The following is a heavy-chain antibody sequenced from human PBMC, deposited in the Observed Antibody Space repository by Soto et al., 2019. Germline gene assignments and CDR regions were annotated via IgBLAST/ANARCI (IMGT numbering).Heavy chain of an antibody. CDR1: GGTFSSYA. J-gene: IGHJ6*02. CDR2: IIPIFGTA. CDR3: ARGSFGSSWYGVRYYYYGMDV. Sequence: QVQLVQSGAEVKKPGSSVKVSCKASGGTFSSYAISWVRQAPGQGLEWMGGIIPIFGTANYAQKFQGRVTITADESTSTAYMELSSLRSEDTAVYYCARGSFGSSWYGVRYYYYGMDVWGQGTTVTVSS. V-gene: IGHV1-69*12. D-gene: IGHD6-13*01.